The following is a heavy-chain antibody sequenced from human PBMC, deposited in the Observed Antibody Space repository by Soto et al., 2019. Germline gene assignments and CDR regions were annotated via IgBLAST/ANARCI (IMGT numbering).Heavy chain of an antibody. CDR3: ARDRPAAIRSFDY. CDR2: ISISSSDR. D-gene: IGHD2-2*02. CDR1: GFTLRTYT. V-gene: IGHV3-21*01. Sequence: GGSLRLSCAASGFTLRTYTMNWVRQAPGKGLEWVSSISISSSDRYYADSVRGRFTISRDNAKNSLYLQMNSLRAEDTAVYYCARDRPAAIRSFDYWGQGTLVTVSS. J-gene: IGHJ4*02.